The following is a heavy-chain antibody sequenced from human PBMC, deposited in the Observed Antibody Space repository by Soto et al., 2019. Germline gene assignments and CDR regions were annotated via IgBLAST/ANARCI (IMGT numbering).Heavy chain of an antibody. CDR1: GFTFSSYG. V-gene: IGHV3-33*01. CDR3: ARGLVVIYGVRGPGGVRDY. J-gene: IGHJ4*02. D-gene: IGHD4-17*01. Sequence: QVQLVESGGGVVQPGRSLRLSCAASGFTFSSYGMHWVRQAPGKGLEWVAVIWYDGSNKYYADSVKGRFTISRDNSKNTLYLQMNRLRAGDTAVYYCARGLVVIYGVRGPGGVRDYWCQGTLVTVSS. CDR2: IWYDGSNK.